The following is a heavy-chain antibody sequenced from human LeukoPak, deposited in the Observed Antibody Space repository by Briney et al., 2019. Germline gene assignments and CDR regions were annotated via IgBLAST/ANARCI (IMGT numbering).Heavy chain of an antibody. CDR3: ARDGSGSSFDY. Sequence: GASVKVSCKASGYTFTSYYMHWVRQAPGQGLEWMGIINPSGGSTSYAQKFQGRVTMTTDTSTSTAYMELRSLRSDDTAVYYCARDGSGSSFDYWGQGTLVTVSS. V-gene: IGHV1-46*01. CDR1: GYTFTSYY. J-gene: IGHJ4*02. CDR2: INPSGGST. D-gene: IGHD1-26*01.